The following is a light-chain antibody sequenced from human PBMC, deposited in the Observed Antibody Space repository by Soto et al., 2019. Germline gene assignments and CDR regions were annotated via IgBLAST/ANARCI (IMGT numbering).Light chain of an antibody. CDR2: GVS. CDR3: SSYTGSSTLLYV. CDR1: SSDNGGYNY. V-gene: IGLV2-14*01. J-gene: IGLJ1*01. Sequence: QSVLTQPASVSGSPGQSITISCTGTSSDNGGYNYVSWYQQHPGKAPKLMIYGVSNRPSGVSNRFSGSKSGNTASLTISGLEVEDEADYYCSSYTGSSTLLYVFGTGTKGTVL.